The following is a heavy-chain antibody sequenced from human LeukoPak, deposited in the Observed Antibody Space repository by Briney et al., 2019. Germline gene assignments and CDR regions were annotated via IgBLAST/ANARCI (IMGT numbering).Heavy chain of an antibody. CDR3: ASALGYCSGGSCTRGYNSFDP. V-gene: IGHV4-39*02. J-gene: IGHJ5*02. Sequence: PSETLSLTCTVSGGAISGSDYYWGWIRQPPGKGLGGMGSIYYVGNIYYNPSLKSRVTLSVDTSMTHFSLKLSFVTTADTAVYYCASALGYCSGGSCTRGYNSFDPWGQGTLVTVPS. CDR2: IYYVGNI. D-gene: IGHD2-15*01. CDR1: GGAISGSDYY.